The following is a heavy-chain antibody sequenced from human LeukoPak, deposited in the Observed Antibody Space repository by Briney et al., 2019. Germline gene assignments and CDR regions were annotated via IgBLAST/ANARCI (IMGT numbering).Heavy chain of an antibody. D-gene: IGHD3-3*01. Sequence: GGSLRLSCSAPGFTFSSYGMHWVRQAPGKGLEWVAFIRYDGSNKYYADSVKGRFTISRDNSKNTLYLQMNSLRAEDTAVYYCAKGRRFLEWLFDYWGQGTLVTVSS. V-gene: IGHV3-30*02. CDR1: GFTFSSYG. CDR3: AKGRRFLEWLFDY. J-gene: IGHJ4*02. CDR2: IRYDGSNK.